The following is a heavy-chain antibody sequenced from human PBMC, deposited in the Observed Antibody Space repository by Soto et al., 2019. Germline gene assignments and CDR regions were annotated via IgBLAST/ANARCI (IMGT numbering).Heavy chain of an antibody. Sequence: QLQLQESGPGLVKPSETLSLTCTVSGASFSSYYWSWIRQPPGKGLDWIGYIYYSGSTNYNPSLKRRVTISIDTSNTQFSLKLSSVTAADTAMYYCARVTLPSTLFGVGRDWYFDLWGRGTLVTVSS. J-gene: IGHJ2*01. CDR1: GASFSSYY. D-gene: IGHD3-3*01. V-gene: IGHV4-59*01. CDR2: IYYSGST. CDR3: ARVTLPSTLFGVGRDWYFDL.